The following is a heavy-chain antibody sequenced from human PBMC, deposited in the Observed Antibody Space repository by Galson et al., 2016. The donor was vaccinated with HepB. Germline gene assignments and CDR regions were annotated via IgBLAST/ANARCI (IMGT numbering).Heavy chain of an antibody. V-gene: IGHV3-48*04. CDR3: ARHMVRGVYGHWYFDL. CDR1: GFTFTSYS. J-gene: IGHJ2*01. D-gene: IGHD3-10*01. Sequence: SLRLSCAASGFTFTSYSMNWVRQAPGKGLEWVAYITYGRILYADSVKGRFTISRDNAKNSLYLQMKSLRAEDTAVYYCARHMVRGVYGHWYFDLWGRGTLVTVPS. CDR2: ITYGRI.